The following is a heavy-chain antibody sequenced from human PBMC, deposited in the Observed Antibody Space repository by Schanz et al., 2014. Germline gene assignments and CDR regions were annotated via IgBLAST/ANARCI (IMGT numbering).Heavy chain of an antibody. D-gene: IGHD6-13*01. CDR3: VSQTGSPNY. V-gene: IGHV3-7*02. J-gene: IGHJ4*02. CDR1: GFGFSSYS. CDR2: IKHDGSVK. Sequence: EVQLLESGGGLVQPGGSLRLSCAASGFGFSSYSMNWVRQAPGKGPEWVANIKHDGSVKDYVDSVEGRFTISRDNAKRSRFLQMNSLRVEDTAVYFCVSQTGSPNYWGQGTLVTVSS.